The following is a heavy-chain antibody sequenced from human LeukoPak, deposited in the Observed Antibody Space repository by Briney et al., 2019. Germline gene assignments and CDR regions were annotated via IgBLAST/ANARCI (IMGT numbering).Heavy chain of an antibody. CDR1: GGSISSYY. D-gene: IGHD5-18*01. CDR3: ARDQGEQLWFPFDY. V-gene: IGHV4-59*01. J-gene: IGHJ4*02. Sequence: SETLSLTCTVSGGSISSYYWSWIRQPPGKGLEWIGYIYYSGSTNYNPSLKSRVTISVDTSKNQFSLKLSSVTAADTAVYYCARDQGEQLWFPFDYWGQGTLVTVSS. CDR2: IYYSGST.